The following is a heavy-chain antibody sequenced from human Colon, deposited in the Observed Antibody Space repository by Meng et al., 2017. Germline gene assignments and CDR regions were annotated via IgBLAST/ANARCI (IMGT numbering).Heavy chain of an antibody. J-gene: IGHJ5*02. D-gene: IGHD4-17*01. CDR2: IDHFGIS. V-gene: IGHV4-34*02. Sequence: QGGGGLLKPSETLSLTCAVSGGSFSGFYLSWIRQPPGKGLEWIGEIDHFGISNYNSSLKGRLTMSVDTSKKQISLTLTSVTAADTAVYYCATGLRHGDWFDPWGPGTLVTVSS. CDR1: GGSFSGFY. CDR3: ATGLRHGDWFDP.